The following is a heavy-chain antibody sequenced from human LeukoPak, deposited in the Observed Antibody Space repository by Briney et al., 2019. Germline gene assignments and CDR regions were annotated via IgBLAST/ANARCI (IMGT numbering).Heavy chain of an antibody. V-gene: IGHV4-59*01. CDR3: ARGASTFDY. D-gene: IGHD2-2*01. CDR1: DGSISNYY. J-gene: IGHJ4*02. CDR2: IHHTGST. Sequence: SETLSLTCTVSDGSISNYYWSWIRQTPGRGLEWIGYIHHTGSTTNNPYLKSRVTMSADMSKNQFSLKLNSVIAADTAVYYCARGASTFDYWGQGTLVTVSS.